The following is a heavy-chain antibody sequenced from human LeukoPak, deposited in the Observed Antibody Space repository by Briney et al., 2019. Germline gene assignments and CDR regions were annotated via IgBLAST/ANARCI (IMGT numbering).Heavy chain of an antibody. V-gene: IGHV3-11*04. D-gene: IGHD3-3*01. CDR3: ATVQFLEWLPD. CDR2: ISTRGTTI. CDR1: GFTFSDYY. J-gene: IGHJ4*02. Sequence: GGSLRLSCTASGFTFSDYYMSWIRQAPGKGLEWISYISTRGTTIYYADSVKGRFTISRDNANNSLFLQMNSLRAGDTAFYYCATVQFLEWLPDWGQGTLVTVSP.